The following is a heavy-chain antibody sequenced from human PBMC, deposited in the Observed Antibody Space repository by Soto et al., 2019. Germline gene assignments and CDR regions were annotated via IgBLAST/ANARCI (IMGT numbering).Heavy chain of an antibody. J-gene: IGHJ4*02. CDR3: ARARYYYDSSGYYYLSY. CDR1: GFTFSSYA. D-gene: IGHD3-22*01. Sequence: GGSLRLSCAASGFTFSSYAMHWVRQAPGKGLEWVAVISYDGSNKYYADSVKGRFTISRDNSKNTLYLQMNSLRAEDTAVYYCARARYYYDSSGYYYLSYWGQGTLVTVSS. CDR2: ISYDGSNK. V-gene: IGHV3-30-3*01.